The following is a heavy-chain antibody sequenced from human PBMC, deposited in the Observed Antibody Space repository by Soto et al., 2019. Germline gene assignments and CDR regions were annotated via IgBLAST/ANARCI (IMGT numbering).Heavy chain of an antibody. D-gene: IGHD4-4*01. V-gene: IGHV3-23*01. CDR1: GFTFSSYA. Sequence: GGSLRLSCAASGFTFSSYAMSWVRQAPGKGLEWVSAISGSGGSTYYADSVKGRFTISRDNSKNTLYLQMNSLRAEDTAVYYCAKDLSNYWNYYYYMDVWGKGTTVTVSS. J-gene: IGHJ6*03. CDR2: ISGSGGST. CDR3: AKDLSNYWNYYYYMDV.